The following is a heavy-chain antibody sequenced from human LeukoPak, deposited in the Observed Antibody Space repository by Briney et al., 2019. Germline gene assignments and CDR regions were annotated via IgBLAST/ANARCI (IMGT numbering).Heavy chain of an antibody. CDR2: IRYDGSNK. V-gene: IGHV3-30*02. D-gene: IGHD3-16*02. J-gene: IGHJ4*02. CDR3: AKEPDDYVSGSYRFDY. Sequence: SGGSLRLSCAASGFTFSSYGMHWVRQAPGKGLEWVAFIRYDGSNKYYADSVKGRFTISRDNSKNTLYLQMNSLRAEDTAVYYCAKEPDDYVSGSYRFDYWGQGTLVTVSS. CDR1: GFTFSSYG.